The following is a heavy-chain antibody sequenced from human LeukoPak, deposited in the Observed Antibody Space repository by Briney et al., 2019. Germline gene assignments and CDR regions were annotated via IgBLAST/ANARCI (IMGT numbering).Heavy chain of an antibody. CDR3: ARDLYYDILTGYRLGVYYYYMDV. V-gene: IGHV4-4*07. CDR2: IYNSGST. D-gene: IGHD3-9*01. CDR1: GGSISSYY. Sequence: PSETLSLTCTVSGGSISSYYWSWIRQPAGKGLEWIGRIYNSGSTNYNPSFKSRVTMSVDTSKNQFSLKLSSVTAADTAVYYCARDLYYDILTGYRLGVYYYYMDVWGKGTTVTISS. J-gene: IGHJ6*03.